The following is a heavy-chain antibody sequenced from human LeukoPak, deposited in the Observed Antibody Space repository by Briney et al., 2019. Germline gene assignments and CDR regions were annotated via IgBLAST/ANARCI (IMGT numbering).Heavy chain of an antibody. V-gene: IGHV3-49*03. Sequence: GGSLRLSCTASGFTFGDYAMSWFRQAPGRGLEWVGFIRSKAYGGTTEYAASVKGRFTISRDDSKSIAYLQMNSLKTEDTAVYYCTREGLLWFGDPASGAFDIWGQGTMVTVSS. CDR2: IRSKAYGGTT. D-gene: IGHD3-10*01. CDR3: TREGLLWFGDPASGAFDI. CDR1: GFTFGDYA. J-gene: IGHJ3*02.